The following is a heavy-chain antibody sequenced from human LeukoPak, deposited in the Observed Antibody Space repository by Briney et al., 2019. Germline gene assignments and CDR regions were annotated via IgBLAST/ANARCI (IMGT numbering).Heavy chain of an antibody. J-gene: IGHJ4*02. CDR2: IKQDGSEK. Sequence: PGGSLRLSCAASGFTFNNYWMSWVRQAPGKGLEWVANIKQDGSEKYYVDSVKGRFTISRDNAKNSVFLQMNSLRAEDTAVYYCARADRSSFDYWGQGTLVTVSS. CDR1: GFTFNNYW. V-gene: IGHV3-7*01. CDR3: ARADRSSFDY. D-gene: IGHD2-2*01.